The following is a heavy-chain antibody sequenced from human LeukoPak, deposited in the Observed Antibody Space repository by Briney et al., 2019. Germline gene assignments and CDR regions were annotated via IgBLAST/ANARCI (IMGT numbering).Heavy chain of an antibody. Sequence: GGSLRLSRAASGFNFNNFAMSWVRQAPGKGLEWLSAMTGPADTTYYAESVKGRFTISRDYSKSMVFLQMNSLRIEDTAIYYCAKGAEIDHWGQGTLVTVSS. V-gene: IGHV3-23*01. J-gene: IGHJ4*02. CDR1: GFNFNNFA. CDR3: AKGAEIDH. CDR2: MTGPADTT.